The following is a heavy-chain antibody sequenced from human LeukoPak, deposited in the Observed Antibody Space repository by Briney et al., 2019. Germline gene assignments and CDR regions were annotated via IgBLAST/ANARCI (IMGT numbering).Heavy chain of an antibody. J-gene: IGHJ4*02. D-gene: IGHD3-22*01. Sequence: PSETLSLTCTVSGVPISTHFYYWSWFRQPPGKGLEWIGYIYYSGSTNYNPSLKSRVTISVDTSKNQFSLRLRSVTAADTAVYYCARVTGYMIEDYFDYWGQGTLVTVSS. CDR2: IYYSGST. CDR3: ARVTGYMIEDYFDY. V-gene: IGHV4-61*01. CDR1: GVPISTHFYY.